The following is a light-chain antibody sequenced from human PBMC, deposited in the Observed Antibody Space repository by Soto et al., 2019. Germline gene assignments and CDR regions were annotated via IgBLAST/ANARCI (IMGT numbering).Light chain of an antibody. J-gene: IGKJ2*01. CDR1: QSLLHSNGYNY. CDR2: LGS. Sequence: IVMTQSPLFLPVTPGEPASISCRSSQSLLHSNGYNYLDWYLQKPGQSPQLLIYLGSNRASGDPDRFSGSGSGTDFTLKISRVEAEDVGVYYCMQTLQTHYTFGQGTKLEIK. CDR3: MQTLQTHYT. V-gene: IGKV2-28*01.